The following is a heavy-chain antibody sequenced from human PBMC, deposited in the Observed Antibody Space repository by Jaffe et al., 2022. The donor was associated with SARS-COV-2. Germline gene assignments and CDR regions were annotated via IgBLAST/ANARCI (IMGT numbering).Heavy chain of an antibody. J-gene: IGHJ3*02. CDR3: AKDMGGQLHEAFDI. CDR2: ISWDGGST. CDR1: GFTFDDYA. D-gene: IGHD6-6*01. V-gene: IGHV3-43D*03. Sequence: EVQLVESGGVVVQPGGSLRLSCAASGFTFDDYAMHWVRQAPGKGLEWVSLISWDGGSTYYADSVKGRFTISRDNSKNSLYLQMNSLRAEDTALYYCAKDMGGQLHEAFDIWGQGTMVTVSS.